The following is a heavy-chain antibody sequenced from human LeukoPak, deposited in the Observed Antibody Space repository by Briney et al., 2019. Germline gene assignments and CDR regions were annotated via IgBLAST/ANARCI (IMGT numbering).Heavy chain of an antibody. CDR3: ARGGRYSYGPTYYYYGMDV. CDR2: INPSGGST. D-gene: IGHD5-18*01. V-gene: IGHV1-46*01. J-gene: IGHJ6*04. Sequence: GASVKVSCKASGYTFTSHYMHWVRQAPGQGLEWMGIINPSGGSTSYAQKFQGRVTMTRDTSTSTVYMELSSLRSEDTAVYYCARGGRYSYGPTYYYYGMDVWGKGTTVTVSS. CDR1: GYTFTSHY.